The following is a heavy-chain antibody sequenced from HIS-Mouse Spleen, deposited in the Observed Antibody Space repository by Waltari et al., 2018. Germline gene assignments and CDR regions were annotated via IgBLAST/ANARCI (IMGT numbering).Heavy chain of an antibody. CDR3: AREIPYSSSWYDWYFDL. CDR1: GGYLSSRSYS. Sequence: QLQLQESGPGLGKPSETLSLTCTVAGGYLSSRSYSWGWIRQPPGQGLEWIGSIYYTGSTYYNPSLKSRVTISVDTSKNQFSLKLSSVTAADTAVYYCAREIPYSSSWYDWYFDLWGRGTLVTVSS. J-gene: IGHJ2*01. D-gene: IGHD6-13*01. V-gene: IGHV4-39*07. CDR2: IYYTGST.